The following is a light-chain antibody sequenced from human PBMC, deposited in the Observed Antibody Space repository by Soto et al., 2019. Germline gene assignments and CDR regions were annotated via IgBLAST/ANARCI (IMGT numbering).Light chain of an antibody. Sequence: EIWLTQSPGTLSLSRGEISTLSCRSSQSVSSYLAWYQKKPGQAPRLLIYGASSRATGIPDRFSGSGSGTDFTLTISRLEPEDFAVYYCQQYGSSLTWTFGQGTKVDIK. V-gene: IGKV3-20*01. J-gene: IGKJ1*01. CDR1: QSVSSY. CDR3: QQYGSSLTWT. CDR2: GAS.